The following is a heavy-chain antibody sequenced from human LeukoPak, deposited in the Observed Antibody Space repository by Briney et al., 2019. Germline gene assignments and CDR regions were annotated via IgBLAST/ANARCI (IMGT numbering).Heavy chain of an antibody. CDR2: ISSSSSTI. Sequence: GGSLRLSCAASGFTFSSYSMNWVRQAPGKGLEWVSYISSSSSTIYYADSVKGRFTISRDNSKNTLYLQMNSLRAEDTAVYYCAKDLCGSGGSCYYFDYWGQGTLVTVSS. D-gene: IGHD2-15*01. CDR1: GFTFSSYS. CDR3: AKDLCGSGGSCYYFDY. V-gene: IGHV3-48*01. J-gene: IGHJ4*02.